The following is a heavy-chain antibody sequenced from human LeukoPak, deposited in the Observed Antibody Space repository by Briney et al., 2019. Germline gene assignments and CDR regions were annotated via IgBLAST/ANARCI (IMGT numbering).Heavy chain of an antibody. D-gene: IGHD3-22*01. CDR1: GYTFTGYY. J-gene: IGHJ4*02. CDR3: ARDPPPITMLVVGEGSPLDY. Sequence: ASVKVSCKASGYTFTGYYMHWVRQAPGQGLEWMGWIDPNSGGTNYAQKFQGRVTMTRDTSISTAYMELSRLRSDDTAVYYCARDPPPITMLVVGEGSPLDYWGQGTLVTVSS. CDR2: IDPNSGGT. V-gene: IGHV1-2*02.